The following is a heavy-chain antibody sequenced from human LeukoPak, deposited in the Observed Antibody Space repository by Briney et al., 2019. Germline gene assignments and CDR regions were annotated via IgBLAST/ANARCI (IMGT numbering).Heavy chain of an antibody. Sequence: GGSLRLSCAASGFTFSDYYMSWIRQAPGKGLEWVSYISSSGSTIFYADSVKGRFTISRDNAKNSLSLQVNSLRAEDTAVYYCARDFSSGLTPGCDYWGQGTLVTVSS. CDR3: ARDFSSGLTPGCDY. CDR1: GFTFSDYY. J-gene: IGHJ4*02. D-gene: IGHD6-19*01. CDR2: ISSSGSTI. V-gene: IGHV3-11*01.